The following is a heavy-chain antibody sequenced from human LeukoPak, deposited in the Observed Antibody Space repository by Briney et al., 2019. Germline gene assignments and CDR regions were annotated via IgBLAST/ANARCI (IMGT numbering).Heavy chain of an antibody. CDR2: INDSGNT. J-gene: IGHJ6*03. D-gene: IGHD3-10*01. Sequence: SETLSLTCGVSGGSFSGYYWSWIRQSPGKGLEWIGEINDSGNTKSNPSLKNRLTMSVDTSKKHISLNLKSVTAADTAVYYCARFGFEYDIGSGIHFYYMDVWGTGTTVTVSS. CDR3: ARFGFEYDIGSGIHFYYMDV. CDR1: GGSFSGYY. V-gene: IGHV4-34*01.